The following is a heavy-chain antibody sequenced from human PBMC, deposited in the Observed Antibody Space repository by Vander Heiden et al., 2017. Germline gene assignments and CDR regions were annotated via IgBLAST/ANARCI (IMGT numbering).Heavy chain of an antibody. CDR3: ARSGGAAGGR. J-gene: IGHJ4*02. CDR1: GGTGGSGSFY. V-gene: IGHV4-61*01. D-gene: IGHD2-15*01. CDR2: FHDSGST. Sequence: GGTGGSGSFYWSWVRQPPGKGLEWIGYFHDSGSTNYNPSLRSRVTISVDTSKNQISLKLTSVTAADTATYFCARSGGAAGGRWGQGTLVSVSS.